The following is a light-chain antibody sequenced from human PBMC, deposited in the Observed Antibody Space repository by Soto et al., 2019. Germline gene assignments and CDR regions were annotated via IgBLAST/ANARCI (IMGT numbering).Light chain of an antibody. CDR3: QHHGSSLTWT. CDR2: GAS. V-gene: IGKV3-20*01. J-gene: IGKJ1*01. CDR1: QSVDNK. Sequence: EIVMTQSPGTLSVSPGDTSTLSCRASQSVDNKLAWYQQRPGQPPRLLVSGASTRATGVPARFSGSGSGTDFTLTISRLEPEDFAVFYCQHHGSSLTWTFGQGTKVDIK.